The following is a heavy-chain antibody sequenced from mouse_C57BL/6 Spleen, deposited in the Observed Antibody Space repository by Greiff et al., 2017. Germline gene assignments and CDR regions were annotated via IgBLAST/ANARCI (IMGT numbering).Heavy chain of an antibody. J-gene: IGHJ4*01. V-gene: IGHV1-69*01. CDR1: GYTFTSYW. CDR3: ARGDYYGSSSYAMDY. D-gene: IGHD1-1*01. CDR2: IDPSDSYT. Sequence: QVQLQQPGAELVMPGASVKLSCKASGYTFTSYWMHWVKQRPGQGLEWIGEIDPSDSYTNYNQKFKGKSTLTVDKSSSTAYMQLSRLTSEDSAVYYCARGDYYGSSSYAMDYWGQGTSVTVSS.